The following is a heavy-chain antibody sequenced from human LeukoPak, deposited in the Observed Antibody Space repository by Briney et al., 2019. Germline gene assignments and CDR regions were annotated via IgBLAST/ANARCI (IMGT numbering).Heavy chain of an antibody. Sequence: EGSLRLSCAASGFTFSSYAMSWVRQAPGKGLEWVSAISGSGGSTYYADSVKGRFTISRDNSKNTLYLQMNSLRAEDTAVYYCAKDLRWLQYGYWGQGTLVTVSS. J-gene: IGHJ4*02. CDR1: GFTFSSYA. CDR3: AKDLRWLQYGY. V-gene: IGHV3-23*01. D-gene: IGHD5-24*01. CDR2: ISGSGGST.